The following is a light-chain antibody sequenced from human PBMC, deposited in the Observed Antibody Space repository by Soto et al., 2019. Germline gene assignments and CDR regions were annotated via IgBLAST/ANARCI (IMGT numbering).Light chain of an antibody. CDR3: QQYGSSSWT. Sequence: EIVLTQSPGTLSLSPGERATLSCRASQSVSSSYLAWYQQKPGQAPRLLIYGTSRRATAIPDRFSGSGSGTDFTLTISRLEPEDFAVYYCQQYGSSSWTFGQGTKVEIK. CDR2: GTS. CDR1: QSVSSSY. V-gene: IGKV3-20*01. J-gene: IGKJ1*01.